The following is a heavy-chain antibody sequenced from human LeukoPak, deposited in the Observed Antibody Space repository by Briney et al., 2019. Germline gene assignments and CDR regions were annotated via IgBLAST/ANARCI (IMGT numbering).Heavy chain of an antibody. J-gene: IGHJ4*02. CDR2: IKQDGSEK. Sequence: GGSLRLSCAASGFTFSDYYMNWIRQAPGKGLEWVANIKQDGSEKYYVDSVKGRFTISRDNAKNSLYLQMNSLRAEDTAVYYCAREPHGDFDYWGQGTLVTVSS. CDR3: AREPHGDFDY. CDR1: GFTFSDYY. V-gene: IGHV3-7*01. D-gene: IGHD4-17*01.